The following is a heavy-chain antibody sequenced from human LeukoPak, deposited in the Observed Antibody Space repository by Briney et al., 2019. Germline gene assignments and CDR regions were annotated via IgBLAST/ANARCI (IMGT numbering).Heavy chain of an antibody. Sequence: PSETLSLTCAVSGGSIISNYWWSWVRQPPGKGLEWIGEVFHSGSTNYSPSLRSRVTISVDKSKNQFSLKLNSVTAADTAVYYCARGYIRNDFWSGYQRWYYGMDVWGQGTTVTVSS. CDR1: GGSIISNYW. CDR2: VFHSGST. J-gene: IGHJ6*02. CDR3: ARGYIRNDFWSGYQRWYYGMDV. V-gene: IGHV4-4*02. D-gene: IGHD3-3*01.